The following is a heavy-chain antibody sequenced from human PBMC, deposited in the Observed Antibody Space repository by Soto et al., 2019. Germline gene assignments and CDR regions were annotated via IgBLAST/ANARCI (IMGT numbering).Heavy chain of an antibody. CDR2: IWYDGSNK. J-gene: IGHJ6*04. D-gene: IGHD3-3*01. Sequence: GGSLRLSCAASGFTFSSYGMHWVRQAPGKGLEWVAVIWYDGSNKYYADSVKGRFTISRDNSKNTLYLQMNSLRAEDTAVYYCARGPYYDFWDPLLDVWGKGTTVTVSS. V-gene: IGHV3-33*01. CDR1: GFTFSSYG. CDR3: ARGPYYDFWDPLLDV.